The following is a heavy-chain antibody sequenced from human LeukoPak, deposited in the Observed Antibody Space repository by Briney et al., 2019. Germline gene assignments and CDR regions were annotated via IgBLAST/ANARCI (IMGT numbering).Heavy chain of an antibody. CDR3: ARERARELIGVAFDI. Sequence: PGGSLRLSCAAPGFTFSSYSMNWVRQAPGKGLEWVSYISSASGSIYYADSVKGRFTISRDNAKNSLYLQMNSLRAEDTAVYYCARERARELIGVAFDIWGQGTMVTVSS. V-gene: IGHV3-48*04. D-gene: IGHD1-26*01. CDR1: GFTFSSYS. CDR2: ISSASGSI. J-gene: IGHJ3*02.